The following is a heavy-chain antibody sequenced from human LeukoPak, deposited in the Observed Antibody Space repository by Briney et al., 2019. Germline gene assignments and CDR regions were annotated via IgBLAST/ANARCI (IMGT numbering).Heavy chain of an antibody. CDR3: ARRVAAAGETILQFDY. D-gene: IGHD6-13*01. Sequence: GESLKISCKGSGYSFTSYRIGWVRQMPGKGLEWMGIIYPGDSDTRYSPSFQGQVTISADKSISTAYLQWSSLKASDTAMYYCARRVAAAGETILQFDYWGQGTLVTVSS. J-gene: IGHJ4*02. V-gene: IGHV5-51*01. CDR2: IYPGDSDT. CDR1: GYSFTSYR.